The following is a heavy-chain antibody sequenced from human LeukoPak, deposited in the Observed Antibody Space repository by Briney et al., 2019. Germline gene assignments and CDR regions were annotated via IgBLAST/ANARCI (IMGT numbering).Heavy chain of an antibody. CDR1: GGSISSGGYS. Sequence: SQTLSLTCAVSGGSISSGGYSWSWIRQPRGKGLEWIGYIYHSGSTYYNPSLKSRVTISVDRSKNQFSLKLSSVTAADTAVYYCARVPKDDAFDIWGQGTMVTVSS. J-gene: IGHJ3*02. CDR2: IYHSGST. CDR3: ARVPKDDAFDI. V-gene: IGHV4-30-2*01.